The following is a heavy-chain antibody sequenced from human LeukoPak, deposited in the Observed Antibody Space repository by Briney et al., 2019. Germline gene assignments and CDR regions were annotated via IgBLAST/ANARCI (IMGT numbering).Heavy chain of an antibody. Sequence: SETLSLTCAVYGGSFSDYYWTWIRQVPGKGLEWIGEINHSGSTNYNPSLKSRVTMSIDTSKKQSSLKLSSVTAADTAVYYSARTTVTHEDTFDIWGQGTMVTVSS. J-gene: IGHJ3*02. CDR2: INHSGST. V-gene: IGHV4-34*01. CDR1: GGSFSDYY. D-gene: IGHD4-17*01. CDR3: ARTTVTHEDTFDI.